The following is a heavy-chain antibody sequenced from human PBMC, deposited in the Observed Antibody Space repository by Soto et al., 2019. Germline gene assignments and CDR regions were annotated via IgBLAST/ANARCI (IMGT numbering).Heavy chain of an antibody. CDR2: INHSGST. V-gene: IGHV4-34*01. CDR3: ARGLYDFWSGLTGFSWFDP. CDR1: GGSFSGYY. Sequence: SETLSLTCAVYGGSFSGYYWSWIRQPPGKGLEWIGEINHSGSTNYNPSLKSRVTISVDTSKNQFSLELSSLRSEDTAVYYCARGLYDFWSGLTGFSWFDPWGQGTLVTVSS. J-gene: IGHJ5*02. D-gene: IGHD3-3*01.